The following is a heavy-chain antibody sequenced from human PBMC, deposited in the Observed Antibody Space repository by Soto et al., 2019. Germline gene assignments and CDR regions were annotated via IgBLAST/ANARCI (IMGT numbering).Heavy chain of an antibody. CDR1: GGSISSGDYY. CDR3: ARRAETNGWNGFGADKYYFDF. V-gene: IGHV4-30-4*01. Sequence: PSETLSLTCTVSGGSISSGDYYWSWIRQPPGKGLEWIGYIYYSGSTYYNPSLKSRVTMSLDTSKNQFSLKLSSVTAADTAVYYCARRAETNGWNGFGADKYYFDFWGQGTLVTVSS. D-gene: IGHD1-1*01. CDR2: IYYSGST. J-gene: IGHJ4*02.